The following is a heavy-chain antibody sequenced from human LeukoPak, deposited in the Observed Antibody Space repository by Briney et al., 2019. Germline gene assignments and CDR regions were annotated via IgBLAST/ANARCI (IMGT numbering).Heavy chain of an antibody. CDR2: ISGSGGST. Sequence: GGSLRLSCAASGVTFSSYAMSWVRQAPGKGLEWVSSISGSGGSTYYANSVKGRFTISGDNSKKTLYMQMNSMRAEHTAVYYCAKRSEGYWGQEPLVPVS. D-gene: IGHD6-6*01. CDR3: AKRSEGY. J-gene: IGHJ4*02. CDR1: GVTFSSYA. V-gene: IGHV3-23*01.